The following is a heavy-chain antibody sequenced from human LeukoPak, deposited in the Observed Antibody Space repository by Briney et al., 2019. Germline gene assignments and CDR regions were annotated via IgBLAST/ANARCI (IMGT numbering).Heavy chain of an antibody. D-gene: IGHD6-13*01. CDR3: ARDGPTLAAAGIDY. CDR1: GFTFSSYS. CDR2: ISSSSSTI. V-gene: IGHV3-48*04. Sequence: PGGSLRLSCAASGFTFSSYSMNWVRQAPGEGLEWVSYISSSSSTIYYADSVKGRFTISRDNAKNSLYLQMNSLRAEDTAVYYCARDGPTLAAAGIDYWGQGTLVTVSS. J-gene: IGHJ4*02.